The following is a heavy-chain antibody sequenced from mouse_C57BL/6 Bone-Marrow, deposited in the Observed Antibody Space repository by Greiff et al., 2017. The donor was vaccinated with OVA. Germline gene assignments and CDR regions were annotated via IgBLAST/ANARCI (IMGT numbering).Heavy chain of an antibody. CDR3: ARDLYWYFDV. CDR2: ISSGGSYT. CDR1: GFTFSSYG. Sequence: EVQGVESGGDLVKPGGSLKLSCAASGFTFSSYGMSWVRQTPDKRLEWVATISSGGSYTYYPDSVKGRFTIPRDNAKNTLYLQMSSLKSEDTAMYYCARDLYWYFDVWGTGTTVTVSS. J-gene: IGHJ1*03. V-gene: IGHV5-6*01.